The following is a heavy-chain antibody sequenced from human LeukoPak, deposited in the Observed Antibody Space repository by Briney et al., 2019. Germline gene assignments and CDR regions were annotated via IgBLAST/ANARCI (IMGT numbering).Heavy chain of an antibody. V-gene: IGHV3-21*01. Sequence: GGSLRLSCAASGFTFSSYSMNWVRQAPGKGLEWASSISSSSSYIYYADSVKGRFTISRDNAKNSLYPQMNSLRAEDTAVYYCAREEYSSGWYHYYYMDVWGKGTTVTVSS. J-gene: IGHJ6*03. CDR2: ISSSSSYI. CDR3: AREEYSSGWYHYYYMDV. D-gene: IGHD6-19*01. CDR1: GFTFSSYS.